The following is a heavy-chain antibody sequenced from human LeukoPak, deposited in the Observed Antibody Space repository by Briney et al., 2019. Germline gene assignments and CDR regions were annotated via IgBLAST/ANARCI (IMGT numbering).Heavy chain of an antibody. Sequence: PSETLSLTCTVSGGSISSYYWSWIRQSPGKGLECIGYISDSGSTNYNPSLKSRVTISRDASKKQFSLTLSSVTAADTAVYYCARDRYYRYGMDVWGQGTTVTVSS. CDR2: ISDSGST. V-gene: IGHV4-59*12. CDR1: GGSISSYY. J-gene: IGHJ6*02. CDR3: ARDRYYRYGMDV.